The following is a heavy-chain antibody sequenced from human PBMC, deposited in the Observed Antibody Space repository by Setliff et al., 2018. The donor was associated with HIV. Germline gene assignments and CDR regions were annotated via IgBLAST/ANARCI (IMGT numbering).Heavy chain of an antibody. D-gene: IGHD2-21*02. CDR3: ARAMRGVVVTNMYYYYGMDV. V-gene: IGHV4-38-2*02. J-gene: IGHJ6*02. Sequence: SETLSLTCTVFGYSISSGYYWGWIRQPPGKGLEWIGSIYHSGSTYYNPSLKSRVTISVDTSKNQFSLKLSSVTAADTAVYYCARAMRGVVVTNMYYYYGMDVWGQGTTVTVSS. CDR2: IYHSGST. CDR1: GYSISSGYY.